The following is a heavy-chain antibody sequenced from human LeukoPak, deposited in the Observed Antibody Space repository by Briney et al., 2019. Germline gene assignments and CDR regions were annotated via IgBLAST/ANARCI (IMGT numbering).Heavy chain of an antibody. V-gene: IGHV3-74*01. CDR2: INTDGRST. J-gene: IGHJ4*02. Sequence: GGSLRLSCAASGFTFGTYYMHWVRRAPGKGLVWVSRINTDGRSTDYADSVKGRFTISRDNAKNTLYLQMNSLRAEDTAVYYCTRDAGTAGAERLDYWGQGTLVTVSS. CDR1: GFTFGTYY. CDR3: TRDAGTAGAERLDY. D-gene: IGHD2-21*02.